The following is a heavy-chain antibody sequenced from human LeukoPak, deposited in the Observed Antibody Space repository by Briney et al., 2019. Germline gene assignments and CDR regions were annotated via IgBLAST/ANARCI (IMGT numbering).Heavy chain of an antibody. CDR1: SNSISSGDYY. J-gene: IGHJ4*02. CDR2: INKKGGT. CDR3: AREHKSYGDYPYYFDS. V-gene: IGHV4-30-4*01. D-gene: IGHD4-17*01. Sequence: SQTLSLTCTVSSNSISSGDYYWSWIRQPAGKGLEFIGYINKKGGTFYNPPLKSRVSISIDTSKNQFSLKLTSVTAADTAVYFCAREHKSYGDYPYYFDSWGQGTLVTVSS.